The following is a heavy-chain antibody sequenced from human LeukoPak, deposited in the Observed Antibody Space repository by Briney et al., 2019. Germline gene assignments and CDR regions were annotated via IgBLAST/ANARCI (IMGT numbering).Heavy chain of an antibody. Sequence: GGSLRLSCAASGLILRGSWMNWVRQAPGKGLEWLATIKQDGSDKFYVDSVKGRFTISRDNAGNSLYLQMNSLRAEDTAVYYCATYHNTLTAKRSYYWGQGTLVTVSS. CDR2: IKQDGSDK. V-gene: IGHV3-7*03. CDR3: ATYHNTLTAKRSYY. D-gene: IGHD2-21*02. CDR1: GLILRGSW. J-gene: IGHJ4*02.